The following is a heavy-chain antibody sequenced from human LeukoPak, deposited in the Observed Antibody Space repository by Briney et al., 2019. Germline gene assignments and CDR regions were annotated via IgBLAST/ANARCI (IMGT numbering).Heavy chain of an antibody. CDR1: GFTFSSYE. D-gene: IGHD3-22*01. Sequence: PGGSPRLSCAASGFTFSSYEMNWVRQAPGKGLEWVSYISSSGSTIYYADSVKGRFTISRDNAKNSLYLQMNSLRAEDTAVYYCARDQGTMIVVDPDAFDIWGQGTMVTVSS. CDR2: ISSSGSTI. CDR3: ARDQGTMIVVDPDAFDI. J-gene: IGHJ3*02. V-gene: IGHV3-48*03.